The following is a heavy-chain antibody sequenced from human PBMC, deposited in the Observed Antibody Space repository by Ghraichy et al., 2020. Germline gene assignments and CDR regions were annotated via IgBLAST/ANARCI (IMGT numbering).Heavy chain of an antibody. D-gene: IGHD3-16*01. CDR3: ARGYGLWGDWVYYYMDV. Sequence: SETLSLTCTVSGGSISSGNYYWSWIRQPAGKGLEWIGRIYSSGNTNYNPSLNSRVTISVDTSEDQFSLKLTSLTAADTAVYYCARGYGLWGDWVYYYMDVWGKGTTVTVSS. CDR1: GGSISSGNYY. V-gene: IGHV4-61*02. CDR2: IYSSGNT. J-gene: IGHJ6*03.